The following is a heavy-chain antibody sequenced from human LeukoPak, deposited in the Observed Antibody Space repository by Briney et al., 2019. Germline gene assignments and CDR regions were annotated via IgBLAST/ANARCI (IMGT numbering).Heavy chain of an antibody. D-gene: IGHD4-17*01. V-gene: IGHV4-31*03. CDR3: ARDFADYGDSRDAFDI. CDR1: GCTFSSGGYY. Sequence: LTLTCTVSGCTFSSGGYYWSWIRQHAGNGLEWYQYIYYSGSTYYNSPLESRVTISVDTSKNQFSLKLSSVTAADTAVYYCARDFADYGDSRDAFDIWGQGTMVTVSS. J-gene: IGHJ3*02. CDR2: IYYSGST.